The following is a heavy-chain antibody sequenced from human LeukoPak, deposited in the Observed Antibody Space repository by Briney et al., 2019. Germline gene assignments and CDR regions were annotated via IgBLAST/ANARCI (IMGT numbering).Heavy chain of an antibody. CDR2: ISGSGGST. Sequence: GGSLRLSCAASGFTFSSYAMSWVRQAPGKGLEWVSAISGSGGSTYYADSVKGRFTISRDNSKNTLYLQMNSLRAEDTAVYYCAKDGYYYGSGSYYNYYYYYYMDVWGKGTTVTISS. CDR1: GFTFSSYA. D-gene: IGHD3-10*01. J-gene: IGHJ6*03. CDR3: AKDGYYYGSGSYYNYYYYYYMDV. V-gene: IGHV3-23*01.